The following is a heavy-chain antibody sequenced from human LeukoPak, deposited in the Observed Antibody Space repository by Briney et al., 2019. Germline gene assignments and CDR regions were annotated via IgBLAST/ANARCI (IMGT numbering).Heavy chain of an antibody. Sequence: GGSLRLSCAASGFTFSSYAMSWVRQAPGKGLEWVSAISGSGGSTYYADSVKGRFTISRDNSKNTLYLQMNSLRAEDTAVYYCAKDVKAYYDSSGYYFNWFDPWSQGTLATVSS. V-gene: IGHV3-23*01. CDR3: AKDVKAYYDSSGYYFNWFDP. D-gene: IGHD3-22*01. CDR2: ISGSGGST. J-gene: IGHJ5*02. CDR1: GFTFSSYA.